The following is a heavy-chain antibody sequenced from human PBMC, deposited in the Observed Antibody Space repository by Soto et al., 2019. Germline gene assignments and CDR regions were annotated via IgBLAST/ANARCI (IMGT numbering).Heavy chain of an antibody. D-gene: IGHD6-19*01. CDR3: AVQDTVAGTLGPFVY. Sequence: ASVKVSCKASGYTFTSYSMHWVRQAPGQRLEWMGWINAGNGNTKYSQKFQGRVTITRDTSASTAYMELSSLRSEDTAVYYCAVQDTVAGTLGPFVYWGQGTLVTVSS. CDR2: INAGNGNT. V-gene: IGHV1-3*01. J-gene: IGHJ4*02. CDR1: GYTFTSYS.